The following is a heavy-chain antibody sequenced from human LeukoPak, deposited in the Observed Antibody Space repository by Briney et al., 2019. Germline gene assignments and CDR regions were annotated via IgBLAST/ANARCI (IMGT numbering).Heavy chain of an antibody. Sequence: GGSLRLSCAASGFTFSNAWMNWVRQAPGKGLAWVSSISGSGGSIYYADSVKGRFTISRDNFKNILYLQMNSLRAGDTAVYYCAKDRDDSSGFYHDYWGQGTLLTVSS. V-gene: IGHV3-23*01. CDR1: GFTFSNAW. J-gene: IGHJ4*02. D-gene: IGHD3-22*01. CDR2: ISGSGGSI. CDR3: AKDRDDSSGFYHDY.